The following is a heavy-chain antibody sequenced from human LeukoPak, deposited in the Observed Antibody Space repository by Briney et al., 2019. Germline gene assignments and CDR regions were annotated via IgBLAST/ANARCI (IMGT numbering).Heavy chain of an antibody. CDR3: AKDYYDFWSGYFSPDY. CDR1: GFTLSSYA. V-gene: IGHV3-23*01. J-gene: IGHJ4*02. D-gene: IGHD3-3*01. CDR2: ISGRGGST. Sequence: GGSLRLSCAASGFTLSSYAMSWVRQAPGEGLEWVSAISGRGGSTYYADSVKGRFTISRDNSKNSLYLQMNSLRAEDTSVYYCAKDYYDFWSGYFSPDYWGQGTLVTVSS.